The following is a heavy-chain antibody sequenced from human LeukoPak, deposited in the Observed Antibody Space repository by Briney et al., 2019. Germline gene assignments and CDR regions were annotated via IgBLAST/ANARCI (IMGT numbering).Heavy chain of an antibody. CDR1: GYTFTGYY. CDR3: ARAVAAAGIYYYYMDV. V-gene: IGHV1-2*02. J-gene: IGHJ6*03. Sequence: ASVKVSCKASGYTFTGYYMHWVRQAPGQGLEWMGWINPNSGGTNYAQKFQGRVTMTRDTSISTAYMELSRLRSDDTAVYYCARAVAAAGIYYYYMDVWGKGTTVTVSS. CDR2: INPNSGGT. D-gene: IGHD6-13*01.